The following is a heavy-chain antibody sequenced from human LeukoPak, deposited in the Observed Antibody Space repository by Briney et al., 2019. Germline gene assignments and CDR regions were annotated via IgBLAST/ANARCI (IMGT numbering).Heavy chain of an antibody. CDR1: GFTFSSYG. D-gene: IGHD3-10*01. V-gene: IGHV3-30*02. Sequence: PGGSLRLSCAASGFTFSSYGMHWVRQAPGKGLEWVAFIRYDGNNKYYADSVKGRFTISRDNSKNTLYLEMNSLRVEDTAVYYCAKDLMRDRWFGESWGQGTLVTVSS. J-gene: IGHJ5*02. CDR2: IRYDGNNK. CDR3: AKDLMRDRWFGES.